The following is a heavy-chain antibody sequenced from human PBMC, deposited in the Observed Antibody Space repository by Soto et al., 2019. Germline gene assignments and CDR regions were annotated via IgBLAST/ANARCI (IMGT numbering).Heavy chain of an antibody. CDR2: INPKSGGT. J-gene: IGHJ6*02. V-gene: IGHV1-2*04. D-gene: IGHD2-8*01. CDR1: GYSFTDYH. Sequence: ASVKVSCKASGYSFTDYHIHWVRQAPGQGLEWLGRINPKSGGTSTAQKFQGWVTMTRDRSISTVYMELARLRSDDTAVYFCARGHSTDCSNGVCSFFYNHEMDVWGQGTTVTVSS. CDR3: ARGHSTDCSNGVCSFFYNHEMDV.